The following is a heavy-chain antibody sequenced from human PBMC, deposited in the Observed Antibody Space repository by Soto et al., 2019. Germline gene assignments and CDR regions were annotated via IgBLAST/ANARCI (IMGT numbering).Heavy chain of an antibody. CDR2: ISSSSSTI. V-gene: IGHV3-48*01. CDR3: ASSSTSCYFCFDY. Sequence: GGSLRLSCAASGFTFSSYSMNWVRQAPGKGLEWVSYISSSSSTIYYADSVKGRFTISRDNAKNSLYLQMNSLRAEDTAVYYCASSSTSCYFCFDYWGQGTLVTVSS. J-gene: IGHJ4*02. CDR1: GFTFSSYS. D-gene: IGHD2-2*01.